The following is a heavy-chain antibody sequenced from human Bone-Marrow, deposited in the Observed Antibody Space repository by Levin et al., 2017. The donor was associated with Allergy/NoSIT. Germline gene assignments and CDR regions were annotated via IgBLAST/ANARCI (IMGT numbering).Heavy chain of an antibody. CDR2: ISSSSSTI. Sequence: GASVKVSCAASGFTFSSYSMNWVRQAPGKGLEWVSYISSSSSTIYYADSVKGRFTISRDNAKNSLYLQMNSLRAEDTAVYYCARGEWFGELYPLGYFDYWGQGTLVTVSS. J-gene: IGHJ4*02. V-gene: IGHV3-48*01. CDR3: ARGEWFGELYPLGYFDY. D-gene: IGHD3-10*01. CDR1: GFTFSSYS.